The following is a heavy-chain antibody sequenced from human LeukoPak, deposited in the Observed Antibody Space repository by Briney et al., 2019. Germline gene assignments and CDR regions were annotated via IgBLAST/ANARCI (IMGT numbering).Heavy chain of an antibody. CDR3: ARETTVTKGAFDY. Sequence: EASVKVSCKASGYIFTSYAISWVRQAPGQGLEWMGGIIPIFGTANYAQKFQGRVTITADESTSTAYMELSSLRSEDTAVYYCARETTVTKGAFDYWGQGTLATVSS. J-gene: IGHJ4*02. D-gene: IGHD4-17*01. CDR1: GYIFTSYA. V-gene: IGHV1-69*13. CDR2: IIPIFGTA.